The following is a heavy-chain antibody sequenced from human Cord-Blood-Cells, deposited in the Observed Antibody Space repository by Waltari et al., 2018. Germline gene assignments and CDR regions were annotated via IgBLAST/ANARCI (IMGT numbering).Heavy chain of an antibody. CDR1: GYTFTSYA. Sequence: QVQLVQSGAEVKKPGASVKVSCKASGYTFTSYAMHWVRQAPGQRLEWMGWINADNGNTKYSQKFQGRGTITRDTSVSIGYMELSSLRSEDTAVYYCARGGDYGDYAEYFQHWGQGTLVTVPS. D-gene: IGHD4-17*01. V-gene: IGHV1-3*01. J-gene: IGHJ1*01. CDR3: ARGGDYGDYAEYFQH. CDR2: INADNGNT.